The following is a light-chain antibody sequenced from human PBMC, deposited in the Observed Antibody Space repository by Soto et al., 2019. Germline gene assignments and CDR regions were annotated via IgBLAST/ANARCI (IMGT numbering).Light chain of an antibody. CDR1: QSVSSN. CDR2: GAS. J-gene: IGKJ2*01. Sequence: ETVMTQSPATLSVSPGERATLSCRASQSVSSNLAWYQQKPGQPPRLLIYGASTRATGIPARFSGSGSGTEFTLTISSLQSEDFAVYYCQQYNNWYTFGQGTKLEIK. CDR3: QQYNNWYT. V-gene: IGKV3-15*01.